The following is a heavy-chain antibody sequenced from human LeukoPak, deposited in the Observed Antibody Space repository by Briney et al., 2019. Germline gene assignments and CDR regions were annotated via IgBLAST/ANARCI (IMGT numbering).Heavy chain of an antibody. V-gene: IGHV5-10-1*01. Sequence: GESLKISCKGSGYSFSNYWISWVRQMPGKGLEWMGRIDHSDSYTNYSPSFQGHVTISADKSISTAYLQWSSLKASDSAIYYCARHLSDSIMVLVYYFDYWGQGTLVTVSS. CDR1: GYSFSNYW. D-gene: IGHD2-8*01. CDR3: ARHLSDSIMVLVYYFDY. CDR2: IDHSDSYT. J-gene: IGHJ4*02.